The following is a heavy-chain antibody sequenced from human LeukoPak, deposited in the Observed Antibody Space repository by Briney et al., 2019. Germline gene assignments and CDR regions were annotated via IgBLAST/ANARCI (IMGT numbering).Heavy chain of an antibody. D-gene: IGHD5-24*01. Sequence: ASVKVSCKASGYTFTSYYMHWVRQAPGQGLEWMGIINPSGGSTSYAQKFQGRVTMTRDTSPSTVYMELSSLRSEDTAVYYCARGGRDGYNFGSGFDYWGEGTLVTVSS. CDR3: ARGGRDGYNFGSGFDY. J-gene: IGHJ4*02. V-gene: IGHV1-46*01. CDR1: GYTFTSYY. CDR2: INPSGGST.